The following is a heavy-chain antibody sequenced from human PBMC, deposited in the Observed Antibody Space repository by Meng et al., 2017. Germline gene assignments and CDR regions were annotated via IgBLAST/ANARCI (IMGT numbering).Heavy chain of an antibody. Sequence: QVLLPESGPGLVKPSDTLSLTCTVSGGSISSSSYYWGLIRQPPGKGLEWIGSIYYSGSTYYNPSLKSRVTISVDTSKNQFSLKLSSVTAADTAVYYCARRPWFGELAYFDYWGQGTLVTVSS. CDR2: IYYSGST. D-gene: IGHD3-10*01. CDR1: GGSISSSSYY. V-gene: IGHV4-39*07. J-gene: IGHJ4*02. CDR3: ARRPWFGELAYFDY.